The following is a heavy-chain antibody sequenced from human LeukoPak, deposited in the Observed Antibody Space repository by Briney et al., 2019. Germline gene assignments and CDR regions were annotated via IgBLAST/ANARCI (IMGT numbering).Heavy chain of an antibody. J-gene: IGHJ3*01. CDR3: AAPSGHDFGFAFDV. V-gene: IGHV1-58*01. CDR2: IIIGSGNT. Sequence: ASVKVSCKASGFTFINSALQWVRQPRGQRLEWMGFIIIGSGNTNYAQNFHDRVTITRDVSTNTAFMELTSLTSEDTAVYYCAAPSGHDFGFAFDVWGKGTLITVS. D-gene: IGHD4-17*01. CDR1: GFTFINSA.